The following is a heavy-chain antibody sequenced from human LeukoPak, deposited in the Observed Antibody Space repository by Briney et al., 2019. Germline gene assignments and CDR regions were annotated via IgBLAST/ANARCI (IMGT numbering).Heavy chain of an antibody. CDR3: TRDSGLGNDAFDV. CDR1: GDSVSSNSAA. V-gene: IGHV6-1*01. CDR2: AYYRSKWFY. Sequence: SQTLSLTCAISGDSVSSNSAAWDWIRQSPSRGLEWLGRAYYRSKWFYDYAVSVKSRITINPDTSKNQFSLLLNSVTPEDTAVYYCTRDSGLGNDAFDVWGQGTMVTVSS. J-gene: IGHJ3*01. D-gene: IGHD3-10*01.